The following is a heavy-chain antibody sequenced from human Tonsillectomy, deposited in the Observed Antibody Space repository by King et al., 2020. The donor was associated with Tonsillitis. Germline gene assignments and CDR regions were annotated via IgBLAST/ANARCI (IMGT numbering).Heavy chain of an antibody. CDR1: GFTFSTYG. Sequence: VQLVESGGGVVQSGRSLRLSCAASGFTFSTYGMHWVRQAPGKGLEWVAVISYDGSRKYYADSVKGRFIISRDNSKDTLYLQMNSLRVEDTAVYYCARDWVRVEMPTWGQGALVTVPS. CDR2: ISYDGSRK. CDR3: ARDWVRVEMPT. V-gene: IGHV3-33*05. J-gene: IGHJ4*02. D-gene: IGHD5-24*01.